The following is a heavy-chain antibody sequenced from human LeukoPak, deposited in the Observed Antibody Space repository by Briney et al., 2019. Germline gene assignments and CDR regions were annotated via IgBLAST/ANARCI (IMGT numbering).Heavy chain of an antibody. J-gene: IGHJ4*02. CDR3: ARTSGSYLYYFDY. CDR2: NYYSGST. CDR1: GGSISIRYYY. V-gene: IGHV4-30-4*08. Sequence: SQTLSLTCTVSGGSISIRYYYWSWIRQPPGKVLERVRYNYYSGSTYYNPSLKSRVTISVDTSKNQCSLKLSSVTAADTAVYYCARTSGSYLYYFDYWGQGTVVTVSS. D-gene: IGHD1-26*01.